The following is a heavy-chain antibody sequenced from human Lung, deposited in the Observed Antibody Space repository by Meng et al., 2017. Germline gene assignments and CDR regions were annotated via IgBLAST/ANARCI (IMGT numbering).Heavy chain of an antibody. Sequence: QGRVKAWGAGLLRPSETLSLTCVVSGGSFSDYYWSWIRQPPGKGLEWIGEINHSGSTNYNPSLESRATISVDTSQNNLSLKLSSVTAADSAVYYCARGPTTMAHDFDYWGQGTLVTVSS. V-gene: IGHV4-34*01. CDR3: ARGPTTMAHDFDY. D-gene: IGHD4-11*01. CDR2: INHSGST. CDR1: GGSFSDYY. J-gene: IGHJ4*02.